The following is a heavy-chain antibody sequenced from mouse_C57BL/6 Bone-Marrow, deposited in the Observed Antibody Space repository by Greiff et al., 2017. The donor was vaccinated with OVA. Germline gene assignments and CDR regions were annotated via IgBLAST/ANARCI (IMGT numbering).Heavy chain of an antibody. CDR3: ARSDSPYYYGSSSGFDY. CDR2: INPSSGYT. CDR1: GYTFTSYT. D-gene: IGHD1-1*01. J-gene: IGHJ2*01. V-gene: IGHV1-4*01. Sequence: QVHVKQSGAELARPGASVKMSCKASGYTFTSYTMHWVKQRPGQGLEWIGYINPSSGYTKYNQKFKDKATLTADKSSSTAYMQLSSLTSEDSAVYYCARSDSPYYYGSSSGFDYWGQGTTLTVSS.